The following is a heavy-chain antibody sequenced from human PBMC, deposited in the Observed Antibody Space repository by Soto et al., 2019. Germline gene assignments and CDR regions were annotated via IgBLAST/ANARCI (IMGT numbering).Heavy chain of an antibody. J-gene: IGHJ6*02. CDR3: ARGVPGHYATDV. CDR1: EFTFSNYW. CDR2: IKGDESTT. Sequence: EVQLVESGGGLVQPGGSLRLSCAASEFTFSNYWMHWVRQAPGKGLVWVSRIKGDESTTNYADSVKGRFTISRDNAKNTLSLQMNSVRAEDTGVYYCARGVPGHYATDVWGQGTTVTVSS. V-gene: IGHV3-74*01.